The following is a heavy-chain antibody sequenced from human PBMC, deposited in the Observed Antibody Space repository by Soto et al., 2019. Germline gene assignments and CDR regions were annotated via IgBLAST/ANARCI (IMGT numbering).Heavy chain of an antibody. CDR2: IYQNGNT. Sequence: SATLALTDIVSAEYLTSPSSSWTWFRQPPRKSLEWIGYIYQNGNTYYNPSVKGRVTISVDRSKNQFSLSLQSVTAADTAVYFCVRRKLGDGFDIWGPGTLVTV. CDR1: AEYLTSPSSS. J-gene: IGHJ3*02. V-gene: IGHV4-30-2*01. CDR3: VRRKLGDGFDI. D-gene: IGHD3-16*01.